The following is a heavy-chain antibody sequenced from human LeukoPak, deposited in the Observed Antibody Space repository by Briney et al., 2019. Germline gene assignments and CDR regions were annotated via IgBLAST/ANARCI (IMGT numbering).Heavy chain of an antibody. J-gene: IGHJ3*02. CDR3: ARQMGSYYDILTGYFRDFDLSSDHDAFDI. V-gene: IGHV4-59*08. CDR2: IYYSGST. D-gene: IGHD3-9*01. CDR1: GXSISTYY. Sequence: SETLSLTCTVSGXSISTYYWSWIRQPPGKGLEWIGYIYYSGSTNYNPSLKSRVTISVDTSKNQFSLKLSSVTAADTAVYYCARQMGSYYDILTGYFRDFDLSSDHDAFDIWGQGTMVTVSS.